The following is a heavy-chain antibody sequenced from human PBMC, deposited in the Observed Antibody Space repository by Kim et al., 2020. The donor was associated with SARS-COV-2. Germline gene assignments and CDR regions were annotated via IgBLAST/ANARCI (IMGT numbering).Heavy chain of an antibody. CDR2: ISGSGGST. D-gene: IGHD3-16*01. J-gene: IGHJ5*02. CDR1: GFTFSSYA. V-gene: IGHV3-23*01. Sequence: GGSLRLSCAASGFTFSSYAMSWVRQAPGKGLEWVSAISGSGGSTYYADSVKGRFTISRDNSKNTLYLQMNSLRAEDTAVYYCAKDFSWPGGGLINWFDPWGQGTLVTVSS. CDR3: AKDFSWPGGGLINWFDP.